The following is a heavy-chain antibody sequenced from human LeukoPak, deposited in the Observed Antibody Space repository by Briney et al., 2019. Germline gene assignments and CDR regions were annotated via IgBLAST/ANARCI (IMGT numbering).Heavy chain of an antibody. J-gene: IGHJ4*02. D-gene: IGHD2-2*01. CDR1: GYTFTGCY. Sequence: ASVKVSCKASGYTFTGCYMHWVRQAPGQGLEWMGWINPNSGGTNYAQKFQGRVTMTRDTSISTAYMELSRLRSDDTAVYYCALLPAAIFGSVFDYWGQGTLVTVSS. CDR2: INPNSGGT. CDR3: ALLPAAIFGSVFDY. V-gene: IGHV1-2*02.